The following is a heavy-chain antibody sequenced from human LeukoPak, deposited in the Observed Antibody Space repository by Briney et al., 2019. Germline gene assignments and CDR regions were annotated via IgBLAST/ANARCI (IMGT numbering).Heavy chain of an antibody. CDR3: ARGFRYDSSGYYSPSDY. CDR2: ISYDGSNK. CDR1: GFTFSSYA. D-gene: IGHD3-22*01. V-gene: IGHV3-30-3*01. Sequence: PGGSLRLSCAASGFTFSSYAVHWVRQAPGKGLEWVAVISYDGSNKYYADSVKGRFTISRDNSKNTLYLQMNSLRAEDTAVYYCARGFRYDSSGYYSPSDYWGQGTLVTVSS. J-gene: IGHJ4*02.